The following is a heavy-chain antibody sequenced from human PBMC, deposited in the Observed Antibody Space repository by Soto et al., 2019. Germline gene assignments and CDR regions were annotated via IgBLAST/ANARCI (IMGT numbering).Heavy chain of an antibody. CDR3: ARAPMITFGGVIVKPYGMDV. Sequence: SETLSLTCTVPGGSISSGGYYWSWIRQHPGKGLEWVGYIYYSGSTYYNPSLKSRVTISVDTSKNQFSLKLSSVTAADTAVYYCARAPMITFGGVIVKPYGMDVWGQGTTVTV. D-gene: IGHD3-16*02. CDR1: GGSISSGGYY. V-gene: IGHV4-31*03. J-gene: IGHJ6*02. CDR2: IYYSGST.